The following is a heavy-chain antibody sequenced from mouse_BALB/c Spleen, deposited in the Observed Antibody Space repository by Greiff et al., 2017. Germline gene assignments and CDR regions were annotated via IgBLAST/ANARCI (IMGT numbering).Heavy chain of an antibody. J-gene: IGHJ4*01. CDR2: ISSGSSTI. D-gene: IGHD4-1*01. Sequence: VQLKESGGGLVQPGGSRKLSCAASGFTFSSFGMHWVRQAPEKGLEWVAYISSGSSTIYYADTVKGRFTISRDNPKNTLFLQMTSLRSEDTAMYYCARWDGFYYAMDYWGQGTSVTVSS. V-gene: IGHV5-17*02. CDR1: GFTFSSFG. CDR3: ARWDGFYYAMDY.